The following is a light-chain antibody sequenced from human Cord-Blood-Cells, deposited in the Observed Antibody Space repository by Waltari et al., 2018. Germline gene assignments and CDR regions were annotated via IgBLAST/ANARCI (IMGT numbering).Light chain of an antibody. CDR1: QSVLYSSNNKNY. Sequence: DIVMTQSPDSLAVSLGERATINCKSSQSVLYSSNNKNYLAWYQQKPGQPPKLLICWASTRESGVPDRFSGSGSGTDFTLTISSLQAEDVAVYYCQQYYSTRTFGQGTKVEIK. CDR2: WAS. CDR3: QQYYSTRT. J-gene: IGKJ1*01. V-gene: IGKV4-1*01.